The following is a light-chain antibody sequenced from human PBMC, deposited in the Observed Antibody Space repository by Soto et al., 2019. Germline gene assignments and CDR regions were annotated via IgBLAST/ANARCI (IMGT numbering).Light chain of an antibody. V-gene: IGKV1-5*03. CDR1: QTISSW. Sequence: IPMTQSPSPLSGYVDDRVTIPCRASQTISSWLAWYQHKPGKAPKLLIYKASTLKSGVPSRFSGSGSGTEFTLTICCLLPEDFAPYRCQVLNFLLFRFCQVARLAIK. CDR3: QVLNFLLFR. CDR2: KAS. J-gene: IGKJ5*01.